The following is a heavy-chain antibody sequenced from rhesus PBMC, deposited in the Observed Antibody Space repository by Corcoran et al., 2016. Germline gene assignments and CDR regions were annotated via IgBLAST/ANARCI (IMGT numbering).Heavy chain of an antibody. Sequence: QVHLVQSGAEVKKPGSSGKVSCQASGYTFTDYYMHWVRQAPRPGLEWMGWINPYNGNTKYAQKFQGRVTMTRDTSTSTAYMELSSLRSEDTAVYYCARVWGSSYHAGFDYWGQGVLVTVSS. J-gene: IGHJ4*01. CDR1: GYTFTDYY. CDR2: INPYNGNT. D-gene: IGHD4-29*01. V-gene: IGHV1S2*01. CDR3: ARVWGSSYHAGFDY.